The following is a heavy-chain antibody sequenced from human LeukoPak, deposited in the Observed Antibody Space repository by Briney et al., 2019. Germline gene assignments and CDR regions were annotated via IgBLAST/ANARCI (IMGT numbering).Heavy chain of an antibody. D-gene: IGHD6-13*01. CDR2: IYTSGST. CDR3: ARDLYSSSWYDVGGEYWFDP. Sequence: SETLSLTCTVSGGSISSYYWSWIRQPAGKGLEWIGRIYTSGSTNYNPSLQSRVTMSVDTSKNQFSLKLSSVTAADTAVYYCARDLYSSSWYDVGGEYWFDPWGQGTLVTVSS. V-gene: IGHV4-4*07. J-gene: IGHJ5*02. CDR1: GGSISSYY.